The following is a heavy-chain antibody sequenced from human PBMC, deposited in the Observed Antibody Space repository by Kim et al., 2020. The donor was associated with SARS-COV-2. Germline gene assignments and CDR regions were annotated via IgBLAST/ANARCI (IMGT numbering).Heavy chain of an antibody. CDR1: GFTFSSYG. J-gene: IGHJ4*02. Sequence: GGSLRLSCAASGFTFSSYGMHWVRQAPGKGLEWVAVISYDGSNKYYADSVKGRFTISRDNSKNTLYLQMNSLRAEDTAVYYCASGQGGSYFSRYVPLDYWGQGTLVTVSS. CDR2: ISYDGSNK. CDR3: ASGQGGSYFSRYVPLDY. D-gene: IGHD1-26*01. V-gene: IGHV3-33*05.